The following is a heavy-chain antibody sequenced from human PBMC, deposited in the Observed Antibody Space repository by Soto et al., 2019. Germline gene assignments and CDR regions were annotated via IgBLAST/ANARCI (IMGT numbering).Heavy chain of an antibody. V-gene: IGHV4-59*02. Sequence: PSETLSLTCTVSGKSVSTFYWSWIRQPPGKGLGWIGHAYYSGSTNYDPSLKSRVTISVDMSKNQVSLRLTSVTAADTAVYYCARGTDYTQIASYHYGMDVWGQGTSVTVSS. CDR3: ARGTDYTQIASYHYGMDV. CDR1: GKSVSTFY. J-gene: IGHJ6*02. D-gene: IGHD4-4*01. CDR2: AYYSGST.